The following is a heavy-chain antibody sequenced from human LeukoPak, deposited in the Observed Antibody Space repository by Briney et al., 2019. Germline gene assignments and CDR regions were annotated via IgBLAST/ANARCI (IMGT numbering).Heavy chain of an antibody. CDR1: GYSISNGYQ. CDR2: IFHDGGA. V-gene: IGHV4-38-2*02. D-gene: IGHD2-2*01. Sequence: PSETLSLTCDVSGYSISNGYQWAWIRPSPGRGLEWIGTIFHDGGAHYNPSLGSRVVISIDTSKNQFSLRLRSVTVADTAVYYCARDPRWLTPDCTSTSCYENYFDPWGRGTLVTVSS. J-gene: IGHJ5*02. CDR3: ARDPRWLTPDCTSTSCYENYFDP.